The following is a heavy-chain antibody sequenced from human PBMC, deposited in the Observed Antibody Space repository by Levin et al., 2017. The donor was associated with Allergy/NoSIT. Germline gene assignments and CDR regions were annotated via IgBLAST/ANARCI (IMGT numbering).Heavy chain of an antibody. Sequence: SGPTLVKPTQTLTLTCTFSGFSLSTSGMSVSWIRQPPGKALEWLARIDWDDDKYYSTSLRTRLTISKDTSKNQVVLTMTNLDPVDTATYSCARTQYYHTGGTTYYVYYFEYWGRGTLVTVSS. CDR1: GFSLSTSGMS. J-gene: IGHJ4*02. D-gene: IGHD2-8*02. V-gene: IGHV2-70*11. CDR3: ARTQYYHTGGTTYYVYYFEY. CDR2: IDWDDDK.